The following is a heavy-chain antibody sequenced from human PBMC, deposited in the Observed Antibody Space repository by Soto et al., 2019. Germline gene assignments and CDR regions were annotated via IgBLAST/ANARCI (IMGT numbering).Heavy chain of an antibody. CDR1: GFTFDDYA. CDR3: TTDMGSGYDY. J-gene: IGHJ4*02. CDR2: ISWNSGSI. D-gene: IGHD3-10*01. Sequence: EVQLVESGGGLVQPGRSLRLSCAASGFTFDDYAMHWVRQAPGKGLEWVSGISWNSGSIGYADSVKGRFTISRDNAKNSLYLQMNSLRAEDTALYYCTTDMGSGYDYWGQGTLVTVSS. V-gene: IGHV3-9*01.